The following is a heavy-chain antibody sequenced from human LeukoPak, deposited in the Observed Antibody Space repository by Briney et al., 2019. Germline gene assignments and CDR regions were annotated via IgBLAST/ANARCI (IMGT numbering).Heavy chain of an antibody. CDR2: IYTSGST. Sequence: SGTLSLTCTVSGGSISSGSYYWSWIRQPAGKGLEWIGRIYTSGSTNYNPSLKSRVTISVDTSKNQFSLKLSSVTAADTAVYYCARDVSGFDPWGQGTLVTVSS. V-gene: IGHV4-61*02. CDR1: GGSISSGSYY. CDR3: ARDVSGFDP. D-gene: IGHD2-8*01. J-gene: IGHJ5*02.